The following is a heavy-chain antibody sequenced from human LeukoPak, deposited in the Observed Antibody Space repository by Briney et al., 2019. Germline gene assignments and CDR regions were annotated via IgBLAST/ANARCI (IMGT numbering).Heavy chain of an antibody. D-gene: IGHD1-26*01. J-gene: IGHJ4*02. CDR1: GFTFSSYS. Sequence: GGSLRLSCAASGFTFSSYSMNWVRQAPGKGLEWVSSISSSSTHLYHADSVKGRFAISRDNTKNSLYLQMNSLRAEDTAVYYCARDLIVEGTAILGYWGQGTLVTVSS. CDR2: ISSSSTHL. CDR3: ARDLIVEGTAILGY. V-gene: IGHV3-21*01.